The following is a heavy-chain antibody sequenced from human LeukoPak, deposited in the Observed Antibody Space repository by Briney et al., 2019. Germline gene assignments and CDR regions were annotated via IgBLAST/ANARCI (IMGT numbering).Heavy chain of an antibody. V-gene: IGHV4-4*09. D-gene: IGHD5-24*01. CDR2: IYTSGST. J-gene: IGHJ4*02. CDR1: GGSISSYY. CDR3: AGSRDGYNPKQY. Sequence: SETLSLTCTVSGGSISSYYWSWIRQPPGKGLEWIGYIYTSGSTNYNPSLKSRVTISVDTSKNQFSLKLSSVTAADTAVYYCAGSRDGYNPKQYWGQETLVTVSS.